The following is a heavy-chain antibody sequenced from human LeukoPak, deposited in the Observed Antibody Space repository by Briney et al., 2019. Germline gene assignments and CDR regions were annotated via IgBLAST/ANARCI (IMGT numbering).Heavy chain of an antibody. CDR1: GGSISSYY. CDR3: ARHVGDSSDYYPLDY. CDR2: IYYSGST. J-gene: IGHJ4*02. V-gene: IGHV4-59*05. D-gene: IGHD3-22*01. Sequence: SETLSLTCTVSGGSISSYYWSWIRQPPGKGLEWIGSIYYSGSTYYNPSLKSRVTISVDTSKNQFSLKLSSVTAADTAVYYCARHVGDSSDYYPLDYWGQGTLVTVSS.